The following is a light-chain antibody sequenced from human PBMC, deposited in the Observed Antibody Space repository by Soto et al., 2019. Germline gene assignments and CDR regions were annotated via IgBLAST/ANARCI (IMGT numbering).Light chain of an antibody. CDR2: GAS. Sequence: EIVVTQSPATLSVSPGERATLSCRASQSVSSNLTWYQQKPGQAPRLLIYGASTRATGIPARFSGSGSGTEFTLTISSLPSEDFAIYYCQEYNNWPYTFGQGTKLEIK. J-gene: IGKJ2*01. CDR1: QSVSSN. V-gene: IGKV3-15*01. CDR3: QEYNNWPYT.